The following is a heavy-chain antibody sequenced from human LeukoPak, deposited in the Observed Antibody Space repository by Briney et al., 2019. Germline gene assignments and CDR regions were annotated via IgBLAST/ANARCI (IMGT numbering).Heavy chain of an antibody. J-gene: IGHJ3*02. Sequence: GGSLRLSCAASGFTFSSNAMHWVRQAPGKGLEWVAIISFDGSNKYYADSVKGRFTISRDNSKNTLYLKMNSLRAEDTAVYYCARDPKGGYSYGWGAFDIWGHGTMVTVSS. D-gene: IGHD5-18*01. CDR1: GFTFSSNA. CDR2: ISFDGSNK. CDR3: ARDPKGGYSYGWGAFDI. V-gene: IGHV3-30-3*01.